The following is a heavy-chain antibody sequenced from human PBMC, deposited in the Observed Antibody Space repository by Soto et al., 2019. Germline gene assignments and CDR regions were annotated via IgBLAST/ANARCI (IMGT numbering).Heavy chain of an antibody. Sequence: SVKVSCKASGGSFNSYAFSWVRQAPGQGLEWMGGFIPSSGTANYAQKFQGRATITADKFTRTLYMELSSLRSEDTAVYYCARGVVGATDFDFWGQGTLVTVSS. J-gene: IGHJ4*02. D-gene: IGHD1-26*01. CDR3: ARGVVGATDFDF. V-gene: IGHV1-69*06. CDR1: GGSFNSYA. CDR2: FIPSSGTA.